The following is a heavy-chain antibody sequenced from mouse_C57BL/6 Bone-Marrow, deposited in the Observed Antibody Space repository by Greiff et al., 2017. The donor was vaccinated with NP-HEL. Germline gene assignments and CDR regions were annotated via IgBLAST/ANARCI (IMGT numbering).Heavy chain of an antibody. CDR1: GYTFTSYW. CDR2: IYPGSGST. J-gene: IGHJ4*01. CDR3: ASNWGYYYAMDY. Sequence: QVQLQQPGAELVKPGASVKMSCKASGYTFTSYWITWVKQRPGQGLEWIGDIYPGSGSTNYNEKFKSQATLTVDTSSSTAYMQLSSLTSEDSAVYYCASNWGYYYAMDYWGQGTSVTVSS. V-gene: IGHV1-55*01. D-gene: IGHD4-1*01.